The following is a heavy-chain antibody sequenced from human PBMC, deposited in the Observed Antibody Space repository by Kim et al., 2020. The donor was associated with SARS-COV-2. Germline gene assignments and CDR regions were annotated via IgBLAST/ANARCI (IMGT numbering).Heavy chain of an antibody. V-gene: IGHV3-74*01. J-gene: IGHJ4*02. CDR3: ARDPDG. CDR1: GFTFRNHW. Sequence: GGSLRLSCAASGFTFRNHWMHWIRQAPGKGLEWVSYINSDGSNINYADSVKGRFTISRDNAKNMVYLQLNSLRVEDTAVYYCARDPDGWGQGTLVTVSS. CDR2: INSDGSNI.